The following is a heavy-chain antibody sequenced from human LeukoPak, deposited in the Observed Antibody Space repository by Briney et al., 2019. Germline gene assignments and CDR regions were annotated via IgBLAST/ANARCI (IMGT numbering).Heavy chain of an antibody. CDR1: GGSISTSNYD. D-gene: IGHD2-15*01. CDR2: INHSGST. V-gene: IGHV4-39*07. Sequence: SETLSLTCTVSGGSISTSNYDWSWIRQPPGKGLEWIGEINHSGSTNYNPYLKSRFTISVDTSKNQFSLKLSSVTAADTAVYYCARGKRCSGGSCYSVRIFDYWGQGTLVTVSS. J-gene: IGHJ4*02. CDR3: ARGKRCSGGSCYSVRIFDY.